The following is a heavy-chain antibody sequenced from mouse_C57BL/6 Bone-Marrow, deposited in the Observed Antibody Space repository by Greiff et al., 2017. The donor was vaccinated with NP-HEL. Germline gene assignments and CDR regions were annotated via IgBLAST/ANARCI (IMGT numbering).Heavy chain of an antibody. CDR1: GFNIKDDY. V-gene: IGHV14-4*01. CDR2: IDPENGDT. CDR3: TPLYYGSSYPSWFAY. Sequence: EVQLQQSGAELVRPGASVKLSCTASGFNIKDDYMHWVKQRPEQGLEWIGWIDPENGDTEYASKFQGKATITADTSSNTAYLQLSSLTSEDTAVYYCTPLYYGSSYPSWFAYWGQGTLVTVSA. J-gene: IGHJ3*01. D-gene: IGHD1-1*01.